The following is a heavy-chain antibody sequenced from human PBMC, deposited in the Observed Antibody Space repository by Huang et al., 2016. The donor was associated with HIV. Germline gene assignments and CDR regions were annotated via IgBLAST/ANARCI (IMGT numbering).Heavy chain of an antibody. V-gene: IGHV1-69*13. CDR2: ISPILGTA. Sequence: QVQLVQSGAEVKKPGSSVKVSCKASGGTCSSYAISWVRQAPGQGLEWVGGISPILGTANDAQKFQGRVTITADESTSAAYMELSSLRSEDTAVYYCARARGYYDSSVSYYFDYWGQGTLVTVSS. J-gene: IGHJ4*02. CDR3: ARARGYYDSSVSYYFDY. D-gene: IGHD3-22*01. CDR1: GGTCSSYA.